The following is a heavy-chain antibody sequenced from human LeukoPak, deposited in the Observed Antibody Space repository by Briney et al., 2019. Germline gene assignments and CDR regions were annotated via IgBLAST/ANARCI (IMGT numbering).Heavy chain of an antibody. V-gene: IGHV3-48*03. Sequence: GGSLRLSCAASGFTFSSYEMNWVRQAPGKGLEWVSYISSSGSTIYYADSVKCRFTISRDNAKNSLYLQMNSLRAEDTAVYYCARADRSTYYYDSSGSNDAFDIWGQGTMVTVSS. CDR1: GFTFSSYE. CDR2: ISSSGSTI. CDR3: ARADRSTYYYDSSGSNDAFDI. D-gene: IGHD3-22*01. J-gene: IGHJ3*02.